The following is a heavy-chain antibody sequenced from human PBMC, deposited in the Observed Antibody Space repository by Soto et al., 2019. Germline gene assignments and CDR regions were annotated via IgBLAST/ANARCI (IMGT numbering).Heavy chain of an antibody. CDR2: TYFRSKWYN. CDR1: GDSVARHTAS. Sequence: PAQTLALTCAISGDSVARHTASWNWIRQSLASGLEWLGRTYFRSKWYNDYAVSLKSRIIINPDTSNNQFSLQLNSVTPEDTAVYFCAKGDNLGPKTGYAFDPWGQGCMVTASS. V-gene: IGHV6-1*01. J-gene: IGHJ5*02. CDR3: AKGDNLGPKTGYAFDP. D-gene: IGHD5-12*01.